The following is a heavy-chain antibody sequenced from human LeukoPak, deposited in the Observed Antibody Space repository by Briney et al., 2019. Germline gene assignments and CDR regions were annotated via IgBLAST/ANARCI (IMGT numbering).Heavy chain of an antibody. Sequence: SETLSLTCTVSGGSISSSSYYWGWIRQPPGKGLEWIGSIYYSGSTYYNPSLKSRVTISVDTSKNQFSLKLSSVTAADTAVYYCARAIVVVPAAMFWFDPWGQGTLVTVSS. J-gene: IGHJ5*02. CDR1: GGSISSSSYY. D-gene: IGHD2-2*01. CDR2: IYYSGST. CDR3: ARAIVVVPAAMFWFDP. V-gene: IGHV4-39*07.